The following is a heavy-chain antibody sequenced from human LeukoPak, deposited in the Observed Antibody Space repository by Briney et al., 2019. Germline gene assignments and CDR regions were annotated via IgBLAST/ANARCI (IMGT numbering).Heavy chain of an antibody. CDR3: ARDYYDSSGYPSSDY. J-gene: IGHJ4*02. CDR2: ISAYNGNT. D-gene: IGHD3-22*01. V-gene: IGHV1-18*01. Sequence: ASVKVSCKASGYTFTSYGISWVRQPPGQGLEWMGWISAYNGNTNYAQKLQGRVTMTTDTSTSTAYMELRSLRSDDTAVYYCARDYYDSSGYPSSDYWGQGTLVTVSS. CDR1: GYTFTSYG.